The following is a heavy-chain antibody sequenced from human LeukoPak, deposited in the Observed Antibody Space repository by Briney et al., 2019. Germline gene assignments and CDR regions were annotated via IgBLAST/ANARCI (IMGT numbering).Heavy chain of an antibody. CDR2: IIPIFGTA. Sequence: SVKVSCKASGGTFISYAISWVRQAPGQGLEWMGGIIPIFGTANYAQKFQGRVTITADESTSTAYMELRSLRSDDTAVYYCARVAQDGYNFGYFDYWGQGTLVTVSS. D-gene: IGHD5-24*01. J-gene: IGHJ4*02. CDR3: ARVAQDGYNFGYFDY. V-gene: IGHV1-69*13. CDR1: GGTFISYA.